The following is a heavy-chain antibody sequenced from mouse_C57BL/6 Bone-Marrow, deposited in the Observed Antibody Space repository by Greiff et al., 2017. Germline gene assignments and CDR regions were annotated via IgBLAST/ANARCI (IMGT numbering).Heavy chain of an antibody. V-gene: IGHV1-26*01. CDR3: ARSWDRFDY. CDR1: GYTFTDYY. J-gene: IGHJ2*01. Sequence: EVQLQQSGPELVKPGASVKISCKASGYTFTDYYMNWVKQSHGKSLEWIGDINPNNGGTSYNQKFKGKATLTVDKSSSTAYMELRSLTSEDSAVYYCARSWDRFDYWGQGTTLTVSS. D-gene: IGHD3-3*01. CDR2: INPNNGGT.